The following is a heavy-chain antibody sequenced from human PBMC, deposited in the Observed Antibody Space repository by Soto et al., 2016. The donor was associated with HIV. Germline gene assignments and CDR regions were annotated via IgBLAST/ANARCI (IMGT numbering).Heavy chain of an antibody. CDR2: IYYSGST. CDR1: GGSISSYY. V-gene: IGHV4-59*01. CDR3: ARDRYYYDTSGLWYFDL. J-gene: IGHJ2*01. D-gene: IGHD3-22*01. Sequence: QVQLQESGPGLVKPSETLSLTCTVSGGSISSYYWSWIRQPPGKGLEWIGYIYYSGSTNYNPSLKSRVTISVDTSKNQFSLKLSSVTAADTAVYYCARDRYYYDTSGLWYFDLWGLAPWSLSPQ.